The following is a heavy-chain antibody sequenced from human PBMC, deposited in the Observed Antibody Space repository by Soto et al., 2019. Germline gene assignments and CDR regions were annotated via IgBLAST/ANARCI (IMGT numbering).Heavy chain of an antibody. CDR1: GFTVSSHY. CDR3: AREVFCSSSSCQVRYGMDV. V-gene: IGHV3-53*01. D-gene: IGHD2-2*01. J-gene: IGHJ6*02. CDR2: INSGGST. Sequence: GGSLRLSCAPSGFTVSSHYMSWVRQAPGKGPEWVSVINSGGSTYYADSVKGRFTISRDHSRNTLYLQMNSLRVEDTAVYYCAREVFCSSSSCQVRYGMDVWGQGTTVTVSS.